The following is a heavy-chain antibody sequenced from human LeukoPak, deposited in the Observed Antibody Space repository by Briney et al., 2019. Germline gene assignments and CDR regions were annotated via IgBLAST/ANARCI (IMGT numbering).Heavy chain of an antibody. CDR2: ISWNSGSI. V-gene: IGHV3-9*01. J-gene: IGHJ5*02. D-gene: IGHD3-22*01. CDR1: GFTFDDHA. CDR3: AKDKGGYYDSSGYHWFDP. Sequence: GGSLRLSCAASGFTFDDHAMHWVRQAPGKGLEWVSGISWNSGSIGYADSVKGRFTISRDNAKNSLYLQMNSLRAEDTALYYCAKDKGGYYDSSGYHWFDPWGQGTLVTVSS.